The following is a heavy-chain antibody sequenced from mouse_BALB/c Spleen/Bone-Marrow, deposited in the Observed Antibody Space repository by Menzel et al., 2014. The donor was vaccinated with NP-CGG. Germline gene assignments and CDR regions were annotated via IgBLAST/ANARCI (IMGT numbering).Heavy chain of an antibody. CDR2: IRAGGST. J-gene: IGHJ3*01. CDR3: ATYYSYDGAY. Sequence: VMLVESGPGLVAPSQSLSITCTASGFSLGGFGISWVRQPPGRGLEWLGVIRAGGSTNYDSAFMSRLTISKDDSKSQVFLKMSSLQTDDTAMYYCATYYSYDGAYWGQGTLVTVSA. V-gene: IGHV2-9*02. CDR1: GFSLGGFG. D-gene: IGHD2-14*01.